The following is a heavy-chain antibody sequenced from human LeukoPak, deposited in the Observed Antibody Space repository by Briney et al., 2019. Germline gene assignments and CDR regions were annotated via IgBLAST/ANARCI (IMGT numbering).Heavy chain of an antibody. CDR1: GYTFTTYD. D-gene: IGHD4-23*01. Sequence: ASVKVSCKASGYTFTTYDINWVRQATGQGLEWMGWMDPNSGNTGYAQKFQGRVTMTRNTSISTAYMELSSLRSEDTAVYYCARGPNKSDGGNSGSAWFDPWGQGTLVTVSS. J-gene: IGHJ5*02. V-gene: IGHV1-8*01. CDR2: MDPNSGNT. CDR3: ARGPNKSDGGNSGSAWFDP.